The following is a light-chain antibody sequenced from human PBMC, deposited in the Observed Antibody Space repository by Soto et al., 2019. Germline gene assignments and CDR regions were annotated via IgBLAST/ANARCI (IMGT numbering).Light chain of an antibody. Sequence: QSVLTQPPSVSGAPGQRVTISCTGSSSNIGAGYDVHWYQQLPGTAPKLLIYGNSNRPSGVPDRFSGSKSGTSASLAITGLQAGDEADYHCQSYDSSLSGCVFGGGTKLTVL. V-gene: IGLV1-40*01. CDR2: GNS. CDR1: SSNIGAGYD. CDR3: QSYDSSLSGCV. J-gene: IGLJ3*02.